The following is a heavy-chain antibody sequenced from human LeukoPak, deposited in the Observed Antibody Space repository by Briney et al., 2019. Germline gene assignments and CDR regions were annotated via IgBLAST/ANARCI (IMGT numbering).Heavy chain of an antibody. CDR3: AKREGPNNGPIDS. Sequence: PGRSLRLSCAASGFTFSSYGMHWVRQAPGKGLEWVAVISYDGSNKYYADSVKGRFTISRDIFKNTLYLQMSSLRAEDTAVYYCAKREGPNNGPIDSWGQGTLVTVSS. CDR2: ISYDGSNK. V-gene: IGHV3-30*18. CDR1: GFTFSSYG. J-gene: IGHJ4*02. D-gene: IGHD5-24*01.